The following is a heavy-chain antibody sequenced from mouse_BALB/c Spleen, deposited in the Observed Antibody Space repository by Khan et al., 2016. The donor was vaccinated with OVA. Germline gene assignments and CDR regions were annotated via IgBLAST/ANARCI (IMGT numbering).Heavy chain of an antibody. CDR2: ICGDGST. CDR1: GFSLTDYG. J-gene: IGHJ4*01. CDR3: ARDAAMNY. V-gene: IGHV2-6-7*01. Sequence: QVQLKQSGPGLVAPSQTLSITCTVSGFSLTDYGVNWVRQPPGKGLEWLGMICGDGSTDYNSALKSRLSTTKDNSNNHAFLTMNSLQTDDTARYYCARDAAMNYWGQGTSVTVSS.